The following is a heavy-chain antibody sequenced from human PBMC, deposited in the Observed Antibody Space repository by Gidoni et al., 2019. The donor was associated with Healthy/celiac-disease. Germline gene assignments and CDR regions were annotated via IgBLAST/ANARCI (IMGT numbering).Heavy chain of an antibody. Sequence: HLQLQYSGPGLVTPSETLSLTCPVSGRPISSSSYYWGWIRQPPGKGLEWIGSIYYSGSTYYNPSLKSRVTISVDTSKNQFSLKLSPVTAADTAVYYCARLGSSFYGMDVWGQGTTVTVSS. CDR1: GRPISSSSYY. D-gene: IGHD6-6*01. CDR2: IYYSGST. CDR3: ARLGSSFYGMDV. V-gene: IGHV4-39*01. J-gene: IGHJ6*02.